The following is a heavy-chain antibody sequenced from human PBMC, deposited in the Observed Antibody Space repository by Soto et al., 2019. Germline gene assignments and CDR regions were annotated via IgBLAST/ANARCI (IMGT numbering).Heavy chain of an antibody. CDR1: GFTFSTYG. D-gene: IGHD3-10*01. Sequence: GVSLILSCAASGFTFSTYGMHWVRQSPGKGLERVAVISYDGNDKYHADSVKGRFTISRDNSKNTLYLQMNSLRAEDTAVYYCAKDSGRGSADYYFDYWGQGTLVTVAS. CDR3: AKDSGRGSADYYFDY. CDR2: ISYDGNDK. J-gene: IGHJ4*02. V-gene: IGHV3-30*18.